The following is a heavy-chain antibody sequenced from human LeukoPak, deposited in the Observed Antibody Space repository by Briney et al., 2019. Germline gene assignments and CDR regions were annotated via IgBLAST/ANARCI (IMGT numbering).Heavy chain of an antibody. CDR2: ISSDGTYT. V-gene: IGHV3-74*01. J-gene: IGHJ4*02. CDR3: VSGSLQSGYNFDY. Sequence: AGGSLRLSCAASGFTFSSHLMHWVRQAPGKGLVWVSRISSDGTYTNYADSVRGRFTISRDNAKNTLYLQMNSLRAEDTAVYYCVSGSLQSGYNFDYWGQGALVTVSS. D-gene: IGHD3-3*01. CDR1: GFTFSSHL.